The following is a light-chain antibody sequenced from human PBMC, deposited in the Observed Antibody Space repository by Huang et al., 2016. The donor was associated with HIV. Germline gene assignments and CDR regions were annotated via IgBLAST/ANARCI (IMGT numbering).Light chain of an antibody. J-gene: IGKJ3*01. Sequence: EIVMTQSPATLSVSPGERVTLTCSASQSVGSNLAGYQQKPGQAPRLLIYGASTRATGVPIRFSGSGSGTEFTLTISSLQSEDFAVYYCQKSNTWPLTFGPGAKVDIK. CDR1: QSVGSN. CDR2: GAS. V-gene: IGKV3-15*01. CDR3: QKSNTWPLT.